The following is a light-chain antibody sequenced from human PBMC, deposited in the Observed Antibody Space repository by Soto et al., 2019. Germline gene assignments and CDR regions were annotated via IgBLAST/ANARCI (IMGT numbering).Light chain of an antibody. Sequence: ELVLTQSPVTLSLSPGESATLSCRDSQSARTYLAWYQVKPGQAPRLIIYDAYRRASGVPATFSGSGSGTDFTLTISSLEPEDFALYYCQQSNTWPPITFGQGTRLEIK. J-gene: IGKJ5*01. CDR1: QSARTY. V-gene: IGKV3-11*01. CDR3: QQSNTWPPIT. CDR2: DAY.